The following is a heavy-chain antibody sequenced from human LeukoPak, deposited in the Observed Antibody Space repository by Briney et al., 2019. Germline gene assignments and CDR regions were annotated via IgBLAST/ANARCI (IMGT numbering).Heavy chain of an antibody. Sequence: GGSLRLSCAASGFTFSNYAMHWVRQAPGKGLEWVAVISYDGSNKFYADSVKGRFTISRDNSKDTLHLQMNSLRAEDTAVYYCARSLATSYYYMDVWGKGTTVTVSS. CDR1: GFTFSNYA. J-gene: IGHJ6*03. CDR3: ARSLATSYYYMDV. V-gene: IGHV3-30*04. CDR2: ISYDGSNK. D-gene: IGHD5-12*01.